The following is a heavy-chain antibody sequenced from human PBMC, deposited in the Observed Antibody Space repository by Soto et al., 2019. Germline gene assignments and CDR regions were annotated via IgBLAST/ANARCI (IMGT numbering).Heavy chain of an antibody. Sequence: SETLSLTCTVSGGSISSDDYYWSWIRQAPGRGLEWIGYIHSSGSIYYNPSLKSRATMSIDTARNQFSLKVSSVTVADTAVYYCAIFLDGLHDDNSGPYPRPGWGQGTLVT. V-gene: IGHV4-30-4*01. CDR1: GGSISSDDYY. D-gene: IGHD3-22*01. CDR3: AIFLDGLHDDNSGPYPRPG. CDR2: IHSSGSI. J-gene: IGHJ1*01.